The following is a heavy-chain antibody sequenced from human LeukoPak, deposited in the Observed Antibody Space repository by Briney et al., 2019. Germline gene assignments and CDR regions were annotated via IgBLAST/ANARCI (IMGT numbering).Heavy chain of an antibody. CDR1: GFTFSSYE. D-gene: IGHD3-10*01. J-gene: IGHJ3*01. CDR2: ISSSGSTI. CDR3: ARSYRGSGTPDY. V-gene: IGHV3-48*03. Sequence: GGSLRLSCAASGFTFSSYEMNWVRQAPGKGLEWVSYISSSGSTIYYADSVKGRFTISRDNAKNSLYLQMNSLRAEDTAVYYCARSYRGSGTPDYWGQGTMVTVSS.